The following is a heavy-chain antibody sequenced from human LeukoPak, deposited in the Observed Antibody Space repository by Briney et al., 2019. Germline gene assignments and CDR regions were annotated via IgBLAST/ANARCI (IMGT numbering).Heavy chain of an antibody. CDR2: IYGRGST. V-gene: IGHV4-59*01. D-gene: IGHD3-10*01. CDR1: GGSISSYY. Sequence: SETLSLTCTVSGGSISSYYWSWIRQPPGKGLEWIGYIYGRGSTNYNPSFKSRVTISVDASKNQFSLKLSSVTAADTAVYYCARVYYGSGSYYYYFDYWGQGTLVTVSS. CDR3: ARVYYGSGSYYYYFDY. J-gene: IGHJ4*02.